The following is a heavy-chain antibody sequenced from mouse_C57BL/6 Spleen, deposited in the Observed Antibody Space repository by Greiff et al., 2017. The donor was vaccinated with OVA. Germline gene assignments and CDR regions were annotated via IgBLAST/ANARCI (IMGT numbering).Heavy chain of an antibody. CDR2: ISSGSSTI. CDR3: ARGDCNYFDV. Sequence: EVMLVESGGGLVKPGGSLKLSCAASGFTFSDYGMHWVRQAPETGLEWVAYISSGSSTIYYADTVKGRFTISRDNAKNTLFLQMTSLRSEDTAMYYCARGDCNYFDVWGTGTTVTVSS. D-gene: IGHD2-1*01. J-gene: IGHJ1*03. CDR1: GFTFSDYG. V-gene: IGHV5-17*01.